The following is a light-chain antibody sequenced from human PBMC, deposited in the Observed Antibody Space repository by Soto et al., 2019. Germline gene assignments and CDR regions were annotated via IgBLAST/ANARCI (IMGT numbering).Light chain of an antibody. CDR2: GAS. J-gene: IGKJ4*01. Sequence: EIVLTQSPGTLSLSPGERATLPCWASTSLSSSYLAWYQQKPGQAPRFPIYGASSRATGIPDRFSGSGSGTDFNLTISRLEPEDFALYYCQQYDSSQLTFGGGTKVEI. CDR3: QQYDSSQLT. CDR1: TSLSSSY. V-gene: IGKV3-20*01.